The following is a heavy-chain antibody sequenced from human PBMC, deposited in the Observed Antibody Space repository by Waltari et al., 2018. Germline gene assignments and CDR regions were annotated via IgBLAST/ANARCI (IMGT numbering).Heavy chain of an antibody. CDR2: VIPIFGTP. J-gene: IGHJ5*02. CDR1: GGSFGRYA. V-gene: IGHV1-69*12. Sequence: QVHLVQSGAEVKKPGSSVKVSCKASGGSFGRYAISGVRLAPGQGLGWKGGVIPIFGTPKYEQNFQDRVTITADESTSTVYLELSSLKSEDTALYYCARRQLGGPLDPWGQGTLVTVSS. D-gene: IGHD1-1*01. CDR3: ARRQLGGPLDP.